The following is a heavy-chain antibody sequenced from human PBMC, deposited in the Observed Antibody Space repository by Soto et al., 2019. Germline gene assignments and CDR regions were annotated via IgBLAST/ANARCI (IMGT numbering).Heavy chain of an antibody. CDR3: AGEGARPYYYYGMDV. CDR1: GYTFSMSG. Sequence: QVQLVQSGAGVKKPGASVKVSCTSSGYTFSMSGISWVRQAPGQGLEWMGWVSGYNGKTNNEQKFKARVPMTTDTSTNMAYMGLRSLRSDDRAVYYGAGEGARPYYYYGMDVWGKGTTVTVSS. V-gene: IGHV1-18*01. J-gene: IGHJ6*04. CDR2: VSGYNGKT. D-gene: IGHD1-26*01.